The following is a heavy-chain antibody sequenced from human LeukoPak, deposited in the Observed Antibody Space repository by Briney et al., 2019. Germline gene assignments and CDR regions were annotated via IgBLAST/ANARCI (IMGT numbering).Heavy chain of an antibody. V-gene: IGHV3-30*02. CDR1: GFTFSSYG. D-gene: IGHD5-24*01. Sequence: GGSLRLSCAVSGFTFSSYGMHWVRQAPGKGLEWVAFIRYDGSSKYYADSVKGRFTISRDNAKNSLYLQMNSLRAEDTAVYYCATTAVEMATRPAFDIWGQGTMVTVSS. CDR2: IRYDGSSK. CDR3: ATTAVEMATRPAFDI. J-gene: IGHJ3*02.